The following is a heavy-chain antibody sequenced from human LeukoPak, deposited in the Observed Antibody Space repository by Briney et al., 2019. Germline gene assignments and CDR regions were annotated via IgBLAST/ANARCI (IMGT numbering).Heavy chain of an antibody. CDR3: ARRTIFGVVIVWFDP. J-gene: IGHJ5*02. Sequence: PSETLSLTCAVYGGSFSGYYWSWIRQPPGKGLEWIGEINHSGSTNYNPSLKSRVTISVDTSKNQFSLKLSSVTAADPAVYYCARRTIFGVVIVWFDPWGQGTLVTVSS. V-gene: IGHV4-34*01. CDR1: GGSFSGYY. CDR2: INHSGST. D-gene: IGHD3-3*01.